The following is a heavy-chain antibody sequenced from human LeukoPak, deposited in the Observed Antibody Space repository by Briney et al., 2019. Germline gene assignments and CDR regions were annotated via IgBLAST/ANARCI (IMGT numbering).Heavy chain of an antibody. V-gene: IGHV3-23*01. Sequence: GGSLRLSCAASGFTFSSYAMTWVRQAPGKGLEWVSAISRSGGDTEYADSVKGRFTISRDNSKNTLYMQMSSLRAEDTAVYYCARDPGDYYGSGSSDAFDIWGQGTMVTVSS. CDR3: ARDPGDYYGSGSSDAFDI. D-gene: IGHD3-10*01. J-gene: IGHJ3*02. CDR2: ISRSGGDT. CDR1: GFTFSSYA.